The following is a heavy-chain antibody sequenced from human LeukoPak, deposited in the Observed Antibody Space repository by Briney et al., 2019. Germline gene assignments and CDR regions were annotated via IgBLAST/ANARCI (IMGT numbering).Heavy chain of an antibody. Sequence: SQTLSLTCAISGDSVSSNSAAWNWIRQSPSRGLEWLGRTYYRSKWYNDYAVSVKSRITINPDTSKNQFSLQLNSVTPEDTAVYHCARSDAVGYCSSTSCSDTPYYFDYWGQGTLVTVSS. D-gene: IGHD2-2*03. CDR1: GDSVSSNSAA. CDR3: ARSDAVGYCSSTSCSDTPYYFDY. CDR2: TYYRSKWYN. V-gene: IGHV6-1*01. J-gene: IGHJ4*02.